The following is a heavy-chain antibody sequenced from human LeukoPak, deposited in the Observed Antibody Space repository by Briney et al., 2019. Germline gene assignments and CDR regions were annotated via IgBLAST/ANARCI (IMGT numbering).Heavy chain of an antibody. D-gene: IGHD6-13*01. CDR2: INPNSGGT. CDR1: GYTFTGYY. J-gene: IGHJ4*02. Sequence: ASVKVSCKASGYTFTGYYMHWVRQAAGQGHEWMGWINPNSGGTNYAQKFQGRVTMTRDTSISTAYMELSRLRSDDTAVYYCARGKAGYSSSWLFDYWGQGTLVTVSS. CDR3: ARGKAGYSSSWLFDY. V-gene: IGHV1-2*02.